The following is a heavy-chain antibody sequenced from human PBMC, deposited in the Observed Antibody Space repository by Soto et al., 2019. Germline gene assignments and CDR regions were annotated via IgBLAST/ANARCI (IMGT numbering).Heavy chain of an antibody. J-gene: IGHJ4*02. CDR3: ARGGVSTRTFDY. Sequence: GESLKISCKGSGYNFAGYWIAWVRQMPGKGLELMGIIYPSDSDTRYRPSFQGQVTISADKSISSAYLQLSSLRASDTAMYYCARGGVSTRTFDYWGQGTPVTVSS. CDR1: GYNFAGYW. CDR2: IYPSDSDT. D-gene: IGHD3-3*01. V-gene: IGHV5-51*01.